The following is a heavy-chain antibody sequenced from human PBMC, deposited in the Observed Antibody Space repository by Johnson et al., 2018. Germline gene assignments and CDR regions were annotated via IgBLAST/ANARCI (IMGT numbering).Heavy chain of an antibody. V-gene: IGHV1-46*01. CDR3: AGDPSPYYDSSGSDDAFDI. CDR1: GYTFTSKY. J-gene: IGHJ3*02. Sequence: QVQLVQSGAEVKTPGASVKVSCKASGYTFTSKYMHWVRQAPGQGLEWMGIINPSGGSTSYAQKFQGRVTMTRDTSTSTVYMELSSLRSDDTAVYYCAGDPSPYYDSSGSDDAFDIWGQGTMVTVSS. CDR2: INPSGGST. D-gene: IGHD3-22*01.